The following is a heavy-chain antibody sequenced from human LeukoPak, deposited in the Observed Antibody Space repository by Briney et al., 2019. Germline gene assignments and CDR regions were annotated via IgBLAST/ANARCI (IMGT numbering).Heavy chain of an antibody. CDR2: INPSGGST. V-gene: IGHV1-46*01. CDR3: ARDSRITMVRGVMGY. D-gene: IGHD3-10*01. Sequence: ASVKVSCKASGYTFTGKFIHWVRQAPGQGLEWMGIINPSGGSTNYAQKFQGRVTMTRDTSTSTVYMELSSLRSEDTAVYYCARDSRITMVRGVMGYWGQGTLVTVSS. J-gene: IGHJ4*02. CDR1: GYTFTGKF.